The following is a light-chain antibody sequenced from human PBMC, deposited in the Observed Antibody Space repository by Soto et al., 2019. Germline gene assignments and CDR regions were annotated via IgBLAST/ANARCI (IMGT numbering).Light chain of an antibody. CDR3: ATWDDSLNGWV. CDR2: SNN. V-gene: IGLV1-44*01. J-gene: IGLJ3*02. CDR1: SPNIGSNT. Sequence: QSVLTQPPSASGTPGQRVTISCSGSSPNIGSNTVNWYQQVPGTAPKLLIYSNNQRPSGVPDRFSGSKSGTSASLAISGLQSEDEADYYCATWDDSLNGWVFGGGTKVTVL.